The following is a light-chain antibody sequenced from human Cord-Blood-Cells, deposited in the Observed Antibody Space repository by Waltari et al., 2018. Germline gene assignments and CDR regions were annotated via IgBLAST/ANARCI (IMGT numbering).Light chain of an antibody. Sequence: DIVMTQSPDSLAVSLGERATINCKSSQRVLYSSNNKNYLAWYQQKPGQPPKLLIYGASTRESGVPDRFGVSGSGTDFTLSISCLQAEDVAVYYCQQYYSTPDTFGPGTKVDIK. CDR2: GAS. CDR1: QRVLYSSNNKNY. V-gene: IGKV4-1*01. J-gene: IGKJ3*01. CDR3: QQYYSTPDT.